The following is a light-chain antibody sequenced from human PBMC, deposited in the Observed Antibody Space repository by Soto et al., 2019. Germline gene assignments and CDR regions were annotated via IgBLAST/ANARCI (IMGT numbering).Light chain of an antibody. CDR3: QQPGA. V-gene: IGKV1-9*01. Sequence: QLTQSPSSLSASVGDRVTITCRASQDINIYLAWYQQKSGEAPKLLIYSASTLESGVPSRFSGSGSGTDFNLTISSLQPEDFATYYCQQPGAFGPGTKVDI. CDR2: SAS. J-gene: IGKJ3*01. CDR1: QDINIY.